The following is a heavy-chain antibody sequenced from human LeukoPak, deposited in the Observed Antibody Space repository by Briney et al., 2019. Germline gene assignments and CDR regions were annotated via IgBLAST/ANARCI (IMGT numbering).Heavy chain of an antibody. D-gene: IGHD5-18*01. Sequence: ASVKVSCKASGYTFTSCDINWVRQATGQGLEWMGWMNPNSGNTGYAQKFQGRVTMTRNTSISTAYMELSSLRSEDTAVYYCARDNGGTAMAYYYYYYMDVWGKGTTVTISS. CDR2: MNPNSGNT. CDR3: ARDNGGTAMAYYYYYYMDV. CDR1: GYTFTSCD. J-gene: IGHJ6*03. V-gene: IGHV1-8*01.